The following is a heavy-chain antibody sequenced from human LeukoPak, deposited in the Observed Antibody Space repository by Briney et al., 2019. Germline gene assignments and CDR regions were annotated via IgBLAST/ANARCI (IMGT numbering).Heavy chain of an antibody. J-gene: IGHJ5*02. D-gene: IGHD6-19*01. V-gene: IGHV1-8*01. CDR1: GYTFTTYD. Sequence: ASVKVSCKASGYTFTTYDINWVRQATGQGLEWMGWMNPNSGNTGYTQKFQGRVTMTRNTSISTAYMELSSLRSEDTAGYYCARGRGSGHKGSWFDPWGQGTLVTDSS. CDR3: ARGRGSGHKGSWFDP. CDR2: MNPNSGNT.